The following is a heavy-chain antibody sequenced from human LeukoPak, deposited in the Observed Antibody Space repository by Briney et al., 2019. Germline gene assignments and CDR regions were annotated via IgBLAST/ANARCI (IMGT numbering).Heavy chain of an antibody. D-gene: IGHD2-15*01. CDR3: ARPQYCSGGSCYRVGDAFDI. Sequence: ASVKVSCKASGGTFSSYAISWVRQAPGQGLEWMGGIIPIFGTANYAQKFQGRVTITADRSTSTAYMELSSLRSEDTAVYYCARPQYCSGGSCYRVGDAFDIWGQGTMVTVSS. J-gene: IGHJ3*02. V-gene: IGHV1-69*06. CDR2: IIPIFGTA. CDR1: GGTFSSYA.